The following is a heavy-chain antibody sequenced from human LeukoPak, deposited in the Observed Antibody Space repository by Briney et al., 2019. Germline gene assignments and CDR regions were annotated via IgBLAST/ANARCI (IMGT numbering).Heavy chain of an antibody. CDR1: RYTFTGYY. CDR2: INPNSGGT. D-gene: IGHD2-21*01. V-gene: IGHV1-2*02. Sequence: GASVKVSCKASRYTFTGYYMHWVRQAPGQGLEWMGWINPNSGGTNYAQKFQGRVTMTRDTSISTAYMELSRLRSDDTAVYYCARSPHYAYCGGDCYIDYWGQGTLVTVSS. CDR3: ARSPHYAYCGGDCYIDY. J-gene: IGHJ4*02.